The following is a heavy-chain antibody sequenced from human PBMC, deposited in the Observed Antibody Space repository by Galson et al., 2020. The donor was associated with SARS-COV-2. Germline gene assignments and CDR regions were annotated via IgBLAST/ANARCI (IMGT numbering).Heavy chain of an antibody. CDR2: LDWDDDK. Sequence: SGPTLVKPTQTLTLTCTLSGFSPSRSGMRVSWIRQSPGKALEWLARLDWDDDKFYSTSLKTRLTISKDTSKNQVVLTVTDMDPVDTATYYCARTVMGLYFDSWGQGVLVTVSS. CDR3: ARTVMGLYFDS. D-gene: IGHD2-8*01. J-gene: IGHJ4*02. V-gene: IGHV2-70*04. CDR1: GFSPSRSGMR.